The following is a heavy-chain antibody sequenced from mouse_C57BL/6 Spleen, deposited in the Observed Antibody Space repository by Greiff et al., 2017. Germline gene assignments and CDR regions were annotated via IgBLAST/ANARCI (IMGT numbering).Heavy chain of an antibody. J-gene: IGHJ1*03. V-gene: IGHV1-55*01. D-gene: IGHD1-1*01. CDR3: ATTVVARWYFDV. CDR1: GYTFTSYW. Sequence: QVQLQQPGAELVKPGASVKMSCKASGYTFTSYWITWVKQRPGQGLEWIGDIYPGSGSTNYNEKFKSKATLTVDTSSSTAYMQLSSLTSEDSAVYYCATTVVARWYFDVWGTGTTVTVSS. CDR2: IYPGSGST.